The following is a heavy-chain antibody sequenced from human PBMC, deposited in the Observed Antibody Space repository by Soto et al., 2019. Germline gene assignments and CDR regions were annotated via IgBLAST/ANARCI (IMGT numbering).Heavy chain of an antibody. CDR2: IYYSGST. D-gene: IGHD3-3*01. CDR3: ARQTGTIFGVVIIYFDY. V-gene: IGHV4-39*01. Sequence: QLQLQESGPGLVKPSETLSLTCTVSGGSITSSSYYWGWIRQPPGKGLEWIGSIYYSGSTYYNPSLESLVTISVDTSKNHSSLKLSSAAAADTAVYYCARQTGTIFGVVIIYFDYWGQGALVTVSS. J-gene: IGHJ4*02. CDR1: GGSITSSSYY.